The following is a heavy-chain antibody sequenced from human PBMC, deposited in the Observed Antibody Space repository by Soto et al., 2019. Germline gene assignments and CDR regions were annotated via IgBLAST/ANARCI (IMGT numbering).Heavy chain of an antibody. CDR3: AGGGVRGVITRTRDYYGMDV. D-gene: IGHD3-10*01. CDR2: IYPGDFDT. Sequence: PGESLKISCKGSGYSFTSYWIGWVRQMPGKGLEWLGIIYPGDFDTRYSPSFKGQVTISADKSISTAYLHWSSLKASDTAMYYFAGGGVRGVITRTRDYYGMDVWGQGTTVTVSS. CDR1: GYSFTSYW. V-gene: IGHV5-51*01. J-gene: IGHJ6*02.